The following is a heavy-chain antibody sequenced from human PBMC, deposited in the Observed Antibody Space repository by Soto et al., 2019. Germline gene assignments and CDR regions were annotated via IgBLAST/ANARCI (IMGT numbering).Heavy chain of an antibody. CDR3: AKDWGSSGWFNWFDS. CDR1: GFTLSNTG. V-gene: IGHV3-30*18. J-gene: IGHJ5*01. D-gene: IGHD6-13*01. Sequence: QVPLVESGGGVVQPGTSLRLSCVVSGFTLSNTGVHWVRQAPGKGLEWVAMISHDGFSQHYVDSVRGRFTISRDNSKNTLYLQLDSLRPEDTSVYYCAKDWGSSGWFNWFDSWGQGTLVIVSS. CDR2: ISHDGFSQ.